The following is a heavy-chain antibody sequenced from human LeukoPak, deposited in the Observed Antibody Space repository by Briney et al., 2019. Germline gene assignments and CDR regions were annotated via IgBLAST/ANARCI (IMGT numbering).Heavy chain of an antibody. CDR3: ARDRDIAARRLDY. J-gene: IGHJ4*02. V-gene: IGHV3-7*01. CDR1: GFTFSNYW. D-gene: IGHD6-6*01. CDR2: IDGDGSGK. Sequence: GGSLKLSCAASGFTFSNYWMTWVRQAPGKGLEWVANIDGDGSGKYYGDSVKGRFTISRDNSKNTLYLQMNSLRAEDTAVYYCARDRDIAARRLDYWGQGTLVTVSS.